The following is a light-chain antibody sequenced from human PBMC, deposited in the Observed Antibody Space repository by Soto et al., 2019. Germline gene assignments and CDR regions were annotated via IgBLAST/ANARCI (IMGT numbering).Light chain of an antibody. CDR1: QSVSSN. CDR3: QQYNDWPLT. CDR2: GAF. Sequence: ILMTQSPVTLSVSPGERATLSCRASQSVSSNLAWYQQKPGQAPSLLIYGAFTRATGIPARFSCTGSGTEFTLTISSLQSEDFALYYCQQYNDWPLTFGQGTKVEI. V-gene: IGKV3-15*01. J-gene: IGKJ1*01.